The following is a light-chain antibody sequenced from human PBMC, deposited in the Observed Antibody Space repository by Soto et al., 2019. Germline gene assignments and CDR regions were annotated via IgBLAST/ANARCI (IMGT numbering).Light chain of an antibody. V-gene: IGKV3-11*01. J-gene: IGKJ4*01. CDR2: DAS. Sequence: EIVLTQSPATLSLSPGERATLSCRASQSVSSYLAWYQQKPGQAPRLLIYDASNRATGIPARFSGSGSGTDFTLTISSLEPEDFAVYYCQQRSNWPPGGTFGGGTKVENK. CDR1: QSVSSY. CDR3: QQRSNWPPGGT.